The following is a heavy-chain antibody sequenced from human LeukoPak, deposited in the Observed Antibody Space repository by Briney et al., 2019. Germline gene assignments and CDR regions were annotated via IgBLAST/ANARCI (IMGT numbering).Heavy chain of an antibody. V-gene: IGHV3-23*01. D-gene: IGHD3-10*01. J-gene: IGHJ4*02. CDR3: AKTNYKRTILVWFGGFLLDDN. Sequence: PGGSLRLSCAASGFTFSTYAMTWVRQVPGKGLECVSIISGSGDTYYADSVKGRFIISRDNSKNTLFLQMNSLRAEDTAIYYCAKTNYKRTILVWFGGFLLDDNWGQGALVTVSS. CDR1: GFTFSTYA. CDR2: ISGSGDT.